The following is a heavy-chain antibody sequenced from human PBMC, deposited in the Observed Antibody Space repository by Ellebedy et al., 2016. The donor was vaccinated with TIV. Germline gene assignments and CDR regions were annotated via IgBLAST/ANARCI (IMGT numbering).Heavy chain of an antibody. CDR3: ARGHYGDYPDY. CDR1: GYTFTSYY. D-gene: IGHD4-17*01. CDR2: INPSGGST. J-gene: IGHJ4*02. Sequence: ASVKVSCKASGYTFTSYYMHWVRQAPGQGLEWMGIINPSGGSTSYAQKLQGRVTMTTDTSTSTAYMELRSLRSDDTAVYYCARGHYGDYPDYWGQGTLVTVSS. V-gene: IGHV1-46*01.